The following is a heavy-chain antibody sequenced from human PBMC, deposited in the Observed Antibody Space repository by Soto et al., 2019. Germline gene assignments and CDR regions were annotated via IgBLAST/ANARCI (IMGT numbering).Heavy chain of an antibody. CDR1: GGSFSCYY. D-gene: IGHD6-6*01. Sequence: SETLSLTCDVDGGSFSCYYWSWIRQPPGKGLEWIGEINHSGSTNYNPSLKSRVTISVDTSKNQFSPKLSSVTAADTAVYYCARDLYSSSPYWGQGTLVTVSS. CDR2: INHSGST. J-gene: IGHJ4*02. V-gene: IGHV4-34*01. CDR3: ARDLYSSSPY.